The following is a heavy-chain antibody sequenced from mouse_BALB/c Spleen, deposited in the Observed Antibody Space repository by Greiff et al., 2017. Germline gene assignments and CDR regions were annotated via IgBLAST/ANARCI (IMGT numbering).Heavy chain of an antibody. V-gene: IGHV1S22*01. CDR3: TSGPLYAMDY. CDR2: IYPGSGST. CDR1: GYTFTSYW. J-gene: IGHJ4*01. Sequence: LQQPGSELVRPGASVKLSCKASGYTFTSYWMHWVKQRHGQGLEWIGNIYPGSGSTNYDEKFKSKGTLTVDTSSSTAYMHLSSLTSEDSAVYYCTSGPLYAMDYWGQGTSVTVSS.